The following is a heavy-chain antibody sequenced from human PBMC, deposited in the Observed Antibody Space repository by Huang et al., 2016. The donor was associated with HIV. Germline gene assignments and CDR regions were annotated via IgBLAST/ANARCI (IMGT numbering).Heavy chain of an antibody. D-gene: IGHD3-22*01. CDR2: INHSGNT. Sequence: QVQLEQWGAGLLKASETLSLTCAVYGGSFSGYYWKWLRQAPGKGREWVGEINHSGNTNYNPSLKSRVNMSVDTSKSQFSLYLTSLSAADTGTYFCARRYNSRRDYWGRGTLVTVHS. CDR1: GGSFSGYY. V-gene: IGHV4-34*02. CDR3: ARRYNSRRDY. J-gene: IGHJ4*02.